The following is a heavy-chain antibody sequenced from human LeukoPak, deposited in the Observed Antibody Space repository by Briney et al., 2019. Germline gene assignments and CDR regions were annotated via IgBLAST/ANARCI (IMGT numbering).Heavy chain of an antibody. CDR3: ARDATTAIGTVYMDV. Sequence: GGSLRLSCAASGFTFNNYAMSWVRQAPGKGLEWVSGFSGSGGITYYADPVKGRFTISRDNSKSTLYLQMNSLRAEDTAIYYCARDATTAIGTVYMDVWGKGTTVTVSS. D-gene: IGHD1-1*01. CDR2: FSGSGGIT. J-gene: IGHJ6*03. CDR1: GFTFNNYA. V-gene: IGHV3-23*01.